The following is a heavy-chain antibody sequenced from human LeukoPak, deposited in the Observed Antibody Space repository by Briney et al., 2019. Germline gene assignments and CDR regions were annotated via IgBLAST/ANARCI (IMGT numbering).Heavy chain of an antibody. D-gene: IGHD6-19*01. J-gene: IGHJ4*02. V-gene: IGHV1-2*02. CDR3: ARVFFGIAVADLDY. Sequence: ASVKVSCKASGYTFANFDINWVRQATGQGLEWMGWINPNSGGTNYAQKFQGRVTMTRDTSISTAYMELSRLRSDDTAVYYCARVFFGIAVADLDYWGQGTLVTVSS. CDR2: INPNSGGT. CDR1: GYTFANFD.